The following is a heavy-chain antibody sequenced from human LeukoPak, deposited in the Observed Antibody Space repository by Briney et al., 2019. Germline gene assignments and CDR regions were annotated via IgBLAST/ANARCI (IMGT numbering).Heavy chain of an antibody. CDR1: GFTFSSYG. V-gene: IGHV3-30*03. Sequence: GRSLRLSCAASGFTFSSYGMHWVRQAPGKGLEWVAVISYDGSNKYYADSVKGRFTISRDNSKNTLYLQKNSLRAEDTAVYYCATNGPGKSRYFDYWGQGTLVTVSS. D-gene: IGHD2-8*01. CDR3: ATNGPGKSRYFDY. CDR2: ISYDGSNK. J-gene: IGHJ4*02.